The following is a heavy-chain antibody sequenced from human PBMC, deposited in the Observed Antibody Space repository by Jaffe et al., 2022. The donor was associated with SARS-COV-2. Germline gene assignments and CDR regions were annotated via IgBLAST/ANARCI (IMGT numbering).Heavy chain of an antibody. Sequence: EVQLVQSGAEVKKPGESLKISCKGSGYFFTNYFIGWVRQMPGKGLEWMGLIFPADSDTRYSPAFQGQVIISADNSLSTAYLQWSSLKTSDTAMYYCATGAGRFYDYVGGGYRPDFFDFWGPGTQVTVSS. V-gene: IGHV5-51*01. CDR2: IFPADSDT. J-gene: IGHJ4*02. D-gene: IGHD3-16*02. CDR1: GYFFTNYF. CDR3: ATGAGRFYDYVGGGYRPDFFDF.